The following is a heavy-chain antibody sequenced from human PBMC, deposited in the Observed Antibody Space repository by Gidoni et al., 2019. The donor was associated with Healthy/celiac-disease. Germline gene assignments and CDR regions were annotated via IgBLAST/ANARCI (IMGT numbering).Heavy chain of an antibody. CDR2: ISWNSGSI. CDR3: AKGGIAARPQLFNWFDP. V-gene: IGHV3-9*01. CDR1: GFTLDDYA. D-gene: IGHD6-6*01. Sequence: EVQLVESGGGLVQPGRSLRLSCAASGFTLDDYAMHWVRQAPGKGLELVAGISWNSGSIGYADSVKGRFTISRDNAKNSLYLQMNSLRAEDTALYHCAKGGIAARPQLFNWFDPWGQGTLVTVSS. J-gene: IGHJ5*02.